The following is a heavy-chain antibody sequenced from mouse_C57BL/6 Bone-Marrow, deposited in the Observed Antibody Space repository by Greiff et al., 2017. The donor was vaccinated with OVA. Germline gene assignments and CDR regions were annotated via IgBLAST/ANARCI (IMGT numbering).Heavy chain of an antibody. CDR3: ARSLYYGSSYPFAY. D-gene: IGHD1-1*01. V-gene: IGHV3-8*01. CDR1: GYSITSDY. CDR2: ISYSGST. Sequence: DVQLQESGPGLAKPSQTLSLTCSVTGYSITSDYWHWIRKFPGNKLEYMGYISYSGSTYYNPSLKSRISIPRDTSKNQYYLQLNSGTTEDTATDYCARSLYYGSSYPFAYWGQGTLVTVSA. J-gene: IGHJ3*01.